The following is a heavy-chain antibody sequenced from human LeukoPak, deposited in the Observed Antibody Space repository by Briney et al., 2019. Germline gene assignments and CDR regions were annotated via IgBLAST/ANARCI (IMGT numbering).Heavy chain of an antibody. D-gene: IGHD2-8*01. J-gene: IGHJ3*02. V-gene: IGHV3-23*01. CDR2: INGGGSTT. Sequence: GGSLRLSCTASGFTFSDYAMNWVRQAPGKGLEWVAHINGGGSTTYYADSVKGHFTVSRDDSKNTLYLQINGLRAEDTALFYCAKDSVQRNGVFDAFDIWGQGAMVTVSS. CDR3: AKDSVQRNGVFDAFDI. CDR1: GFTFSDYA.